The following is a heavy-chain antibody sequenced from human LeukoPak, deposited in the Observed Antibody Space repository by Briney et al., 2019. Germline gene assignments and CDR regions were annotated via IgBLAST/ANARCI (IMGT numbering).Heavy chain of an antibody. CDR3: ARDRLIAAAGGDY. CDR2: ISYDGSNK. D-gene: IGHD6-13*01. J-gene: IGHJ4*02. Sequence: PGRSLRLSCAASGFTFSSYAMHWVRQAPGEGLEWVAVISYDGSNKYYADSVKGQFTISRDNSKNTLYLQMNSLRAEDTAVYYCARDRLIAAAGGDYWGQGTLVTVSS. CDR1: GFTFSSYA. V-gene: IGHV3-30-3*01.